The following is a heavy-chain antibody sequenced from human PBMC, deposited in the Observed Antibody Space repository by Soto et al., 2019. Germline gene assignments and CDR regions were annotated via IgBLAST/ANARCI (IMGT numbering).Heavy chain of an antibody. V-gene: IGHV5-51*01. CDR2: IYPGDSHT. CDR1: GYIFVSQW. J-gene: IGHJ3*01. D-gene: IGHD3-3*01. CDR3: ASRKLTSDAFDF. Sequence: GESLKISCNGSGYIFVSQWIGWVRQMPGKGLEWMGVIYPGDSHTKYSPSFQGQVTISADKFISTAYLQWSSLKASDTAIYYCASRKLTSDAFDFWGQGTMVTVSS.